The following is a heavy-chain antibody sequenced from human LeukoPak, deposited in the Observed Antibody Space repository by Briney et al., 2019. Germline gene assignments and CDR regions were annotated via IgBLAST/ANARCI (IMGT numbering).Heavy chain of an antibody. CDR1: GFTFRNYG. J-gene: IGHJ6*02. CDR3: AKFSPTPLLNYYYYGMDV. CDR2: ISYDGSNK. Sequence: GGSLRLSCAASGFTFRNYGMHWVRQAPGKGLDWVAVISYDGSNKYYADSVKGRFTISRDNSKNTLYLQMNSLRAEDTAVYYCAKFSPTPLLNYYYYGMDVWGQGTTVTVSS. V-gene: IGHV3-30*18.